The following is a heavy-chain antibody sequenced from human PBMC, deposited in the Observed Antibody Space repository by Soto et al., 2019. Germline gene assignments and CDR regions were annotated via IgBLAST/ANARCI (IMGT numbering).Heavy chain of an antibody. J-gene: IGHJ6*02. D-gene: IGHD3-3*01. CDR2: ISYDGSNK. Sequence: GGSLRLSCAASGFTFSSYGMHWVRQAPGKGLEWVAVISYDGSNKYYADSVKGRFTISRDNSKNSLYLQMHSLRAEDTAVYYCARDVTIFGVVFHGDYGMDVWGQGTTVTVSS. V-gene: IGHV3-30*03. CDR3: ARDVTIFGVVFHGDYGMDV. CDR1: GFTFSSYG.